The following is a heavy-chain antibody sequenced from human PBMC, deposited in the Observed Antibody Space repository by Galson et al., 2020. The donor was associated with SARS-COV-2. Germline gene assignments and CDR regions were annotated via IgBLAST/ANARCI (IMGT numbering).Heavy chain of an antibody. D-gene: IGHD6-13*01. J-gene: IGHJ5*02. CDR1: GGSISSGSYY. CDR3: ARGRIAAALVT. V-gene: IGHV4-61*02. Sequence: SETLSLTCTVSGGSISSGSYYWSWIRQPAGKGLEWIGRIYTSGSTNYNPSLKSRVTISVDTSKNQFSLKLSSVTAADTAVHYCARGRIAAALVTWGQGTLVTVSS. CDR2: IYTSGST.